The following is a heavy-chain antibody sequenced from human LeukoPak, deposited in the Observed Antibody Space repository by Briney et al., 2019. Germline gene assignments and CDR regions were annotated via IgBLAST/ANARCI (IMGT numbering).Heavy chain of an antibody. J-gene: IGHJ3*02. D-gene: IGHD3-22*01. CDR1: GFTFSSYD. Sequence: GGSLRLSCAASGFTFSSYDMHWVRQATGKGLEWVSAIGTAGDTYYPGSVKGRFTISRENAKNSSYLQMNSLRAGDTAVYYCARARGYYDSSGWGAFDIWGQGTMVTVSS. CDR3: ARARGYYDSSGWGAFDI. V-gene: IGHV3-13*01. CDR2: IGTAGDT.